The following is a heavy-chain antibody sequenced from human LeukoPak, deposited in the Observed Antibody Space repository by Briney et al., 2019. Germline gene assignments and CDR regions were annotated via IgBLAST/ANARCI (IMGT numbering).Heavy chain of an antibody. CDR2: IYYSGST. V-gene: IGHV4-30-4*01. CDR3: ARDQGKGSIDAFDI. D-gene: IGHD6-6*01. J-gene: IGHJ3*02. Sequence: SETLSLTCTVSGGSISSSSYYWSWIRQPPGKGLEWIGYIYYSGSTYYNPSLKSRVTISVDTSKNQFSLKLSSVTAADTAVYYCARDQGKGSIDAFDIWGQGTMVTVSS. CDR1: GGSISSSSYY.